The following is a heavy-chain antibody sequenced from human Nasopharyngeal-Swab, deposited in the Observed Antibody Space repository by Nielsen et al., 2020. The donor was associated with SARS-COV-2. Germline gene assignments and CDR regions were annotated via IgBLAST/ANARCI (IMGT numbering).Heavy chain of an antibody. V-gene: IGHV3-9*01. Sequence: GGSLRLSCAASGFTFDDYAMHWVRQAPGKGLEWVSGISWNSGSIGYADSVKGRFTISRDNAKNSLYLQMSSLRAEDTAVYYCAREGYYDSSGYGFDPWGQGTLVTVSS. J-gene: IGHJ5*02. D-gene: IGHD3-22*01. CDR1: GFTFDDYA. CDR2: ISWNSGSI. CDR3: AREGYYDSSGYGFDP.